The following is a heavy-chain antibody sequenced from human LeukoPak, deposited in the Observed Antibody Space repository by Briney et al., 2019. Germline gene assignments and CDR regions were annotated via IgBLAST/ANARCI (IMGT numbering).Heavy chain of an antibody. CDR2: IYYGGNS. D-gene: IGHD2-15*01. V-gene: IGHV4-39*02. J-gene: IGHJ4*02. Sequence: SETLSLICTVSGGSLSSNSYYWGWIRQPPGKGLEWIGSIYYGGNSYYSPSLKSRVTISVDTSKNQFSLNLSSVTAADRAVYYCARGFCSRGRCSLPFDCWGQGTLVTVSS. CDR3: ARGFCSRGRCSLPFDC. CDR1: GGSLSSNSYY.